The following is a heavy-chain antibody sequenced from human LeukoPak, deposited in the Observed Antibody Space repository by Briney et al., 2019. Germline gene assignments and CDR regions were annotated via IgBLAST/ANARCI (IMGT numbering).Heavy chain of an antibody. J-gene: IGHJ3*02. Sequence: SETLSLTCAVSTDSFSSHYWTWIRQPPGKGLEWTGYISYIGSTNYNPSLKSRVTISIDTSKNQFSLKLSSVTAADTAVYYCARDLVTVTKGFDIWGQGTMVSVSS. D-gene: IGHD4-17*01. CDR2: ISYIGST. V-gene: IGHV4-59*11. CDR3: ARDLVTVTKGFDI. CDR1: TDSFSSHY.